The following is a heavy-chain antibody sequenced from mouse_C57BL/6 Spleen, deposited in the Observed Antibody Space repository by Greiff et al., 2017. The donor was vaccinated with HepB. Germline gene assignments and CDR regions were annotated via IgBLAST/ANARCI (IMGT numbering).Heavy chain of an antibody. CDR3: ARGDYCGSSHLAY. J-gene: IGHJ3*01. Sequence: EVHLVESGGGLVKPGGSLKLSCAASGFTFSDYGMHWVRQAPEKGLEWVAYISSGSSTIYYADTVKGRFTISRDNAKNTLFLQMTSLRSEDTAMYDCARGDYCGSSHLAYWGQGTLVTVSA. V-gene: IGHV5-17*01. D-gene: IGHD1-1*01. CDR1: GFTFSDYG. CDR2: ISSGSSTI.